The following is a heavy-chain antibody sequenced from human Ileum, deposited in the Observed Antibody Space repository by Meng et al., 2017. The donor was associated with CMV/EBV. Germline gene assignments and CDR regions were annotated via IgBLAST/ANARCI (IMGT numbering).Heavy chain of an antibody. D-gene: IGHD6-19*01. CDR3: AKPPRGQWLNYFDY. J-gene: IGHJ4*02. Sequence: GESLKISCAASGFDFGAYAVHWVRQAPGKGLEWVADISYDGGNKHYADSVKGQFTVSRDNSKNTLYLQMNSLRAEDTAVYYCAKPPRGQWLNYFDYWGQGTLVTRLL. CDR2: ISYDGGNK. V-gene: IGHV3-30-3*02. CDR1: GFDFGAYA.